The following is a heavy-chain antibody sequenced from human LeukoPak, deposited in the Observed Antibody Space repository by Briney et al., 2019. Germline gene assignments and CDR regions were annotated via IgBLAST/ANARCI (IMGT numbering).Heavy chain of an antibody. Sequence: SETLSLTCTVSAGSISTYYWSWIRQPPGKGLEWIGYIYYSGSTNYNPSLKSRVTISVDTSKNQFSLKLSSVTAADTAVYYCARDSPSLYEGDYDYWGQGTLVTVSS. CDR1: AGSISTYY. D-gene: IGHD5/OR15-5a*01. J-gene: IGHJ4*02. CDR2: IYYSGST. V-gene: IGHV4-59*01. CDR3: ARDSPSLYEGDYDY.